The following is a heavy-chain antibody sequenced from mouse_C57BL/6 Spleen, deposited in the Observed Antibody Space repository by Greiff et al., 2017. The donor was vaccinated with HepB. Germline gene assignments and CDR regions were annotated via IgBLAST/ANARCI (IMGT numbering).Heavy chain of an antibody. J-gene: IGHJ4*01. V-gene: IGHV5-17*01. CDR3: AKGLLYYAMDY. D-gene: IGHD2-10*01. CDR2: ISSGSSTI. Sequence: EVQGVESGGGLGKPGGSLKLSCAASGFTFSDYGMHWVRQAPEKGLEWVAYISSGSSTIYYADTVKGRFTISRDNAKNTLFLQMTSLRSEDTAMYYCAKGLLYYAMDYWGQGTSVTVSS. CDR1: GFTFSDYG.